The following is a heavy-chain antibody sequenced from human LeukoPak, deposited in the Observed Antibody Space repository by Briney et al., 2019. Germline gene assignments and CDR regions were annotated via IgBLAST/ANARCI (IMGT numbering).Heavy chain of an antibody. J-gene: IGHJ3*02. Sequence: SETLSLTCAVSGYSISSGYYWGWIRLPPGKGLEWIGSIYHSGSTYYNPSLKSRVTISVDTSKNQFSLKLSSVTAADTAVYYCAGLVPAANPSAFDIWGQGTVVTVSS. CDR3: AGLVPAANPSAFDI. CDR1: GYSISSGYY. D-gene: IGHD2-2*01. V-gene: IGHV4-38-2*01. CDR2: IYHSGST.